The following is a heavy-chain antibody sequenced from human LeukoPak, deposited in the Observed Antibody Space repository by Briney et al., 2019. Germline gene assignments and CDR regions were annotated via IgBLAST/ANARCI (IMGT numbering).Heavy chain of an antibody. Sequence: GGSLRLSCAASGFTFSSYAMSWVRQAPGKGLEWVSAISGSGGSTYYADSVKGRFTISRDNSKNTVYLQMNTLRAEDTAVYYCARERDGRFFDYWGQGTLVTVSS. D-gene: IGHD5-24*01. CDR1: GFTFSSYA. CDR3: ARERDGRFFDY. V-gene: IGHV3-23*01. J-gene: IGHJ4*02. CDR2: ISGSGGST.